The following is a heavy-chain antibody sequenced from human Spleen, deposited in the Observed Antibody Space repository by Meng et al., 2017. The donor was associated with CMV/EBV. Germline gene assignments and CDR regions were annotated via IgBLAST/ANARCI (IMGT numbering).Heavy chain of an antibody. J-gene: IGHJ5*02. CDR3: ARDDDSSGYFSS. CDR2: IYSGGST. Sequence: EVQLVESGXGLVQPXGSLGLSCAASGFTVSSNYMSWVRQAPGKGLEWVSVIYSGGSTYYADSVKGRFTISRDNSKNTLYLQMNSLRAEDTAVYYCARDDDSSGYFSSWGQGTLVIVSS. D-gene: IGHD3-22*01. V-gene: IGHV3-66*01. CDR1: GFTVSSNY.